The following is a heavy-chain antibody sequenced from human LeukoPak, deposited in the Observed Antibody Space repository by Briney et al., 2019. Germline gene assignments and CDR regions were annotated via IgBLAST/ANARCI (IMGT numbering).Heavy chain of an antibody. D-gene: IGHD6-13*01. J-gene: IGHJ4*02. CDR1: GGSISSGSYY. CDR3: ARGLAAAVY. CDR2: IYYSGST. Sequence: SETLSLTCTVSGGSISSGSYYWGWIRQPPGKGLEWIGSIYYSGSTYYNPSLKSRVTISVDTSKNQFSLKLSSVTAADTAVYYCARGLAAAVYWGQGTLVTVSS. V-gene: IGHV4-39*07.